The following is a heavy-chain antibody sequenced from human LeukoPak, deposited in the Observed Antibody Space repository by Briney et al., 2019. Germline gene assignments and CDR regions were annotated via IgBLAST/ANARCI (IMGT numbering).Heavy chain of an antibody. CDR3: ARGRAAPRYCSSTSCYRQAWFDP. CDR2: INHSGST. V-gene: IGHV4-34*01. D-gene: IGHD2-2*02. CDR1: GGSFSGYY. J-gene: IGHJ5*02. Sequence: SGTLSLTCAVYGGSFSGYYWSWIRQPPGKGLEWIGEINHSGSTNYNPSLKSRVTISVDTSKNQFSLKLSSVTAADTAVYYCARGRAAPRYCSSTSCYRQAWFDPWGQGTLVTVSS.